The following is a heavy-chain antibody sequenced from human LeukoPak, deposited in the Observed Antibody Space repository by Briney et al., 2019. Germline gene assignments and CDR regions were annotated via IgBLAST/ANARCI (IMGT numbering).Heavy chain of an antibody. CDR3: ARVRTENSSGWSGLFDY. CDR1: GFTFSDYY. CDR2: IYYSGST. Sequence: GSLRLSCAASGFTFSDYYMSWIRRPPGKGLEWIGSIYYSGSTYYNPSLKSRVTISVDTSKNQFSLKLSSVTAADTAVYYCARVRTENSSGWSGLFDYWGQGTLVTVSS. J-gene: IGHJ4*02. V-gene: IGHV4-38-2*01. D-gene: IGHD6-19*01.